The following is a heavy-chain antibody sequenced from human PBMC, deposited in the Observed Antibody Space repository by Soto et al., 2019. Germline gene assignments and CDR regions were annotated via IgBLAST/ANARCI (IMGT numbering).Heavy chain of an antibody. CDR3: ARVPDR. CDR2: IYHSGST. CDR1: GESFSGYI. D-gene: IGHD2-2*01. J-gene: IGHJ5*02. V-gene: IGHV4-30-2*01. Sequence: PSETLSLTCAVYGESFSGYIWTWIRQPPGKGLEWIGYIYHSGSTYYNPSLKSRVTISVDRSKNQFSLKLSSVTAADTAVYYCARVPDRWGQGTLVTVSS.